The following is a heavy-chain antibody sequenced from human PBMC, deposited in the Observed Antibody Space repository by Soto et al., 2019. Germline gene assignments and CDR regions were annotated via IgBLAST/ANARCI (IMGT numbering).Heavy chain of an antibody. CDR2: VYHSGST. Sequence: SETLSLTCAVSGGSISSGGYSWSWIRQPPGKGLEWIGYVYHSGSTYYNPSLKSRVTISVDRSKNQFSLKLSSVTAADTAVYYCARNPSPWGQETLVTVSS. V-gene: IGHV4-30-2*01. CDR1: GGSISSGGYS. CDR3: ARNPSP. J-gene: IGHJ5*02.